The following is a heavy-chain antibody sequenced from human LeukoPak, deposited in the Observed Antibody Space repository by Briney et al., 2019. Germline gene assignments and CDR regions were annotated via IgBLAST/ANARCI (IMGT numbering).Heavy chain of an antibody. CDR3: ARRGISTGYMFDY. CDR2: INPSGGST. V-gene: IGHV1-46*03. Sequence: GASVKVSCKASGYTFTSYGISWVRQAPGQGLEWMGIINPSGGSTTYAQKFQGRVTMTSDTSTSTVYMELSSLRSDDTAVYYCARRGISTGYMFDYWGQGTLVTVSS. J-gene: IGHJ4*02. CDR1: GYTFTSYG. D-gene: IGHD3-9*01.